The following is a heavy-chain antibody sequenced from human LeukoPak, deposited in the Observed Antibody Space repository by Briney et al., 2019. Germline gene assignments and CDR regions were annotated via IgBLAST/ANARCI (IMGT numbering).Heavy chain of an antibody. CDR2: ISSSSSYI. Sequence: GGSLRLSCAASGFTFSSYSMNWVRQAPGKGLEWVSSISSSSSYIYYADSVKGRFTISRDNAKNSLYLQMNSLRAEDTAVYYCARSSIVGADIDYWGQGTLVTVS. CDR1: GFTFSSYS. J-gene: IGHJ4*02. D-gene: IGHD1-26*01. CDR3: ARSSIVGADIDY. V-gene: IGHV3-21*01.